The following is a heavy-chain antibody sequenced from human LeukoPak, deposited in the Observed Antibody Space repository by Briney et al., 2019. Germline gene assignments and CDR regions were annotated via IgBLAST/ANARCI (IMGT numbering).Heavy chain of an antibody. D-gene: IGHD1-1*01. Sequence: ASVKVSCKVSGYTLTELSMHWVRQAPGKGLEWMGGFDPEDGETIYAQKFQGRVTMTEDTSTDTAYMELSSLRSEDTAVYYCASYNWNDRWNNRFDPWGQGTLVTVSS. CDR3: ASYNWNDRWNNRFDP. V-gene: IGHV1-24*01. CDR2: FDPEDGET. CDR1: GYTLTELS. J-gene: IGHJ5*02.